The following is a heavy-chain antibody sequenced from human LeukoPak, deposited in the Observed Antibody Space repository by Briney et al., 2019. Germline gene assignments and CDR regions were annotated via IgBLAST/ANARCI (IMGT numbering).Heavy chain of an antibody. CDR2: INPNSGRT. V-gene: IGHV1-2*02. D-gene: IGHD2-2*01. J-gene: IGHJ6*03. CDR3: ASWYCSSTSCPSYYYYYMDV. Sequence: ASVKVSCKGSGYTFTGYYMYWVRQAPGQGLECMRWINPNSGRTNYAQKFQGRVTMTRDTSISTAYMELSRLRSDDTAVYYCASWYCSSTSCPSYYYYYMDVWGKGTTVTVSS. CDR1: GYTFTGYY.